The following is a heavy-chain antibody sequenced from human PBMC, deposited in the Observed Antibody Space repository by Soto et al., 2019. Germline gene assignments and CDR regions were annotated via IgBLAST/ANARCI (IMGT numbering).Heavy chain of an antibody. CDR2: IYYSGST. CDR3: GRENTYYYGSGTYYYYGMDV. Sequence: PSETLSLTCTVSGGSISSYYWSWIRQPPGKGLEWIGYIYYSGSTNYNPSLKSRVTISVDTSKNQFSLKLSSVTAADTAVYYCGRENTYYYGSGTYYYYGMDVWGQGTTVTVSS. D-gene: IGHD3-10*01. J-gene: IGHJ6*02. CDR1: GGSISSYY. V-gene: IGHV4-59*01.